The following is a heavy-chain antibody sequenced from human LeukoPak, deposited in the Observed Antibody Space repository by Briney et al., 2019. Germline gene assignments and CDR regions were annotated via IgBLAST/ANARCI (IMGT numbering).Heavy chain of an antibody. CDR3: ARDPLGYCSSTSCPPDY. J-gene: IGHJ4*02. D-gene: IGHD2-2*01. CDR2: IYYSGST. CDR1: GGSISSGDYY. Sequence: PSETLSLTCTVSGGSISSGDYYWSWICQPPGKGLEWIGYIYYSGSTYYNPSLKSRVTISVDTSKNQFSLKLSSVTAADTAVYYCARDPLGYCSSTSCPPDYWGQGTLVTVSS. V-gene: IGHV4-30-4*08.